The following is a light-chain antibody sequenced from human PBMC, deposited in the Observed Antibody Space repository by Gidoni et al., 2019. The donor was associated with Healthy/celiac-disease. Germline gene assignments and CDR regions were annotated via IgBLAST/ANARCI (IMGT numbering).Light chain of an antibody. J-gene: IGKJ2*01. Sequence: EIVLTQSPGTLSLSPGERATLSCRASRSVSSSYLAWYQQKPGQAPRRLIYGASSRATGIPDRFSGSGSGTDFTLTISRLEPEDFAVYYCQQYGSSQTFGQGTKLEIK. CDR3: QQYGSSQT. CDR2: GAS. CDR1: RSVSSSY. V-gene: IGKV3-20*01.